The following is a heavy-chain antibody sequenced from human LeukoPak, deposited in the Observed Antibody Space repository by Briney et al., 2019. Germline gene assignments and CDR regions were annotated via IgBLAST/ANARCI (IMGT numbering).Heavy chain of an antibody. CDR3: ARDNYYGSGSYYTFFTDY. D-gene: IGHD3-10*01. CDR2: INHSGST. V-gene: IGHV4-34*01. J-gene: IGHJ4*02. Sequence: SETLSLTCAVYGGSFSGYYWSWIRQPPRKGLEWIGEINHSGSTNYNPSLKSRVTISVDTSKNQFSLKLSSVTAADTAVYYCARDNYYGSGSYYTFFTDYWGQGTLVTVSS. CDR1: GGSFSGYY.